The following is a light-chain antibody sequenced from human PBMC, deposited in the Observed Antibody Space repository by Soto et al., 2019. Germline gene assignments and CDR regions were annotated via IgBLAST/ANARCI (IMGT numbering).Light chain of an antibody. CDR1: SSDVGGYNY. CDR2: AVS. J-gene: IGLJ3*02. CDR3: SSYTTSSPLWV. Sequence: QSALTQPASVSGSPGQSITISCTGTSSDVGGYNYVSWYQQHPGKAPKLMIYAVSNRPSGVSNRFSGSKSGNTASLTISGLQAEDEADYYCSSYTTSSPLWVFGGGTKVTVL. V-gene: IGLV2-14*01.